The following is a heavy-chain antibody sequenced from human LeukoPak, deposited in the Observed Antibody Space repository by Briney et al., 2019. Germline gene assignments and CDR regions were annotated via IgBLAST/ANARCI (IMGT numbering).Heavy chain of an antibody. CDR3: AKAAGLRFLEWLSGMGV. J-gene: IGHJ6*02. V-gene: IGHV3-23*01. CDR1: GFTFSNYA. Sequence: TGGSLRLSCVASGFTFSNYAMTWVRQAPGKGLEWVLALSGSGDSTYYADSVQGRFTISRDNSKNTLYLQMNSLRAEDTAVYYCAKAAGLRFLEWLSGMGVWGQGTTVTVSS. D-gene: IGHD3-3*01. CDR2: LSGSGDST.